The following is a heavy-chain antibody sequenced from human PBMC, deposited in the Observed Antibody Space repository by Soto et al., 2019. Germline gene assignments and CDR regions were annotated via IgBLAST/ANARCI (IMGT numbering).Heavy chain of an antibody. V-gene: IGHV3-74*01. D-gene: IGHD6-13*01. CDR1: GFTFRNYW. J-gene: IGHJ4*02. Sequence: EMQLVESGGGLVQPGGSLRLSCAASGFTFRNYWMHWVRQAPRKGLVWVSRSNSDGRSTDYAGSVKGRFTISRDNAKNTLYLQMNSLRAEDTAVYYCARETSSWSFDFWGQGALVTVSS. CDR2: SNSDGRST. CDR3: ARETSSWSFDF.